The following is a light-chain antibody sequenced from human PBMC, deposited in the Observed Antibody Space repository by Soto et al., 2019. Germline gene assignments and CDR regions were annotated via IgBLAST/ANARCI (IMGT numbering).Light chain of an antibody. V-gene: IGKV3-20*01. Sequence: EIVLTQSPGTLSLSPGERATLSCRAGQSGSSRYLAWYQQKPGQAPRLLIYGASSRATGIPDRFSGSGSGNSFPFNLKRPGAEDFAVYYCQQYGSSPWTFGQGTKVEIK. CDR1: QSGSSRY. J-gene: IGKJ1*01. CDR3: QQYGSSPWT. CDR2: GAS.